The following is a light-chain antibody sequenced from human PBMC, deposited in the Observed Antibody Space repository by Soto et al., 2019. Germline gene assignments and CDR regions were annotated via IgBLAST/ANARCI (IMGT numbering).Light chain of an antibody. J-gene: IGKJ4*01. V-gene: IGKV1-9*01. CDR1: QDFSNY. Sequence: DIQLTQYPSFLSASIGDRVTITCRARQDFSNYSAWYQKKPGAAPKLLISVAFTSHSRIPPRVSGTGSETEFTLPISSLQTADSATYYRQQLNSIPLTFGGRTNV. CDR2: VAF. CDR3: QQLNSIPLT.